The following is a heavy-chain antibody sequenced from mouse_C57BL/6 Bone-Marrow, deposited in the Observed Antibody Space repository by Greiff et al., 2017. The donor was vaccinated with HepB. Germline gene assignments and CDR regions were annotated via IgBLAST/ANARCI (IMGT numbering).Heavy chain of an antibody. CDR3: ARPGSRGGTWFAY. CDR1: GFTFSDYG. V-gene: IGHV5-17*01. Sequence: DVKLVESGGGLVKPGGSLKLSCAASGFTFSDYGMHWVRQAPEKGLEWVAYISSGSSTIYYADTVKGRFTISRDNAKNTLFLQMTSLRSEDTAMYYCARPGSRGGTWFAYWGQVTLVTVSA. J-gene: IGHJ3*01. CDR2: ISSGSSTI. D-gene: IGHD1-1*01.